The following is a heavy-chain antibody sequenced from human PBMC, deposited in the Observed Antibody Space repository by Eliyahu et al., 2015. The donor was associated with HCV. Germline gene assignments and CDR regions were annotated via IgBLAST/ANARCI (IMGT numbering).Heavy chain of an antibody. CDR2: IKSKTDGGTT. J-gene: IGHJ6*03. CDR3: TTGAPGGFDYYLDV. D-gene: IGHD3-10*01. V-gene: IGHV3-15*01. CDR1: GFTXXKAW. Sequence: EVQLVESGGGLVKPGGSLRLSCAXSGFTXXKAWMSWVRQAPGKGLXWIGRIKSKTDGGTTDYAAPVKGRFTISRDDSKSTLYLQMNSLKTEDTAVYYCTTGAPGGFDYYLDVWGQGTTVTVSS.